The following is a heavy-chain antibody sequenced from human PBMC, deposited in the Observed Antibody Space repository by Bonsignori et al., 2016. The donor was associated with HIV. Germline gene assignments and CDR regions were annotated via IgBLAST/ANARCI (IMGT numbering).Heavy chain of an antibody. CDR2: ISYDGSNK. CDR3: ARVAAY. V-gene: IGHV3-30*03. D-gene: IGHD2-15*01. Sequence: VRQMPGKGLEWVAVISYDGSNKYYADSVKGRFTISRDNSKNTLYLQMNSLRAEDTAVYYCARVAAYWGQGTLVTVSS. J-gene: IGHJ4*02.